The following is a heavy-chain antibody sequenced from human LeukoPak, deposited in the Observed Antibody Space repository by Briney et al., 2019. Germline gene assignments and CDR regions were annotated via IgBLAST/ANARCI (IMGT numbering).Heavy chain of an antibody. D-gene: IGHD3-16*01. J-gene: IGHJ4*02. CDR3: ATSRGIRGEY. V-gene: IGHV3-15*01. Sequence: GGSLRLSCAASGFTFTDAWMTWVRQAPGGGLEWVGRIKSKSSGGTTDYTAPVKGRFSISRDDSKNTVFLQMNSLKNEDTAVYYCATSRGIRGEYWGQGTLVIVSS. CDR1: GFTFTDAW. CDR2: IKSKSSGGTT.